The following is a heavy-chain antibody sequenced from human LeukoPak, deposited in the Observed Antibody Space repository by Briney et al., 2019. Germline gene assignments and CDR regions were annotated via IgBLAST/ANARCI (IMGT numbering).Heavy chain of an antibody. Sequence: ASVKVSCKASGYTFTSYDINWVRQATGQGLEWMGWMNPNSGNTGYAQKFQGRVTITRNTSISTAYMELSSLRSEDTAVYYCAATMVRGVIYEYYYYMDVWGKGTTVTVSS. J-gene: IGHJ6*03. CDR3: AATMVRGVIYEYYYYMDV. D-gene: IGHD3-10*01. CDR2: MNPNSGNT. V-gene: IGHV1-8*03. CDR1: GYTFTSYD.